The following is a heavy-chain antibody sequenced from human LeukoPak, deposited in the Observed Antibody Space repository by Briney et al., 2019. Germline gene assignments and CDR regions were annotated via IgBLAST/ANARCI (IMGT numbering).Heavy chain of an antibody. J-gene: IGHJ6*02. CDR1: GFTFSSYS. CDR3: ARDQDAAMVRGALLYFHYYYGMDV. V-gene: IGHV3-21*01. Sequence: GGSLRLSCAASGFTFSSYSMNWVRQAPGKGLEWVSSISSSSSYIYYADSVTGRFTISRDNAKNSLYLQMNSLRAEDTAVYYCARDQDAAMVRGALLYFHYYYGMDVWGQGTTVTVSS. CDR2: ISSSSSYI. D-gene: IGHD3-10*01.